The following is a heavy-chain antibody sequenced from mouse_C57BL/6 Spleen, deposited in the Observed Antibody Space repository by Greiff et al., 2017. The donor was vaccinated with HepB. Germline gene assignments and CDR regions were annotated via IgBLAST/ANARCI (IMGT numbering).Heavy chain of an antibody. J-gene: IGHJ3*01. CDR2: INPGSGGT. CDR3: ARDTTSVAGFAY. V-gene: IGHV1-54*01. D-gene: IGHD1-1*01. CDR1: GYSFTNYL. Sequence: QVQLQQSGAELVRPGTSVKVSCKASGYSFTNYLIEWVNQRPGQGLEWIGVINPGSGGTNYNEKFKGKATLTADKSSSTAYMQLSSLTSGDSAVYFCARDTTSVAGFAYWGQGTLVTVSA.